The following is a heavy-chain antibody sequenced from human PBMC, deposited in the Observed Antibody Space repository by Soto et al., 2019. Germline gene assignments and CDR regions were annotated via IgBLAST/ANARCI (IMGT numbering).Heavy chain of an antibody. CDR3: ARDHMVYVIYLLDY. V-gene: IGHV4-38-2*02. CDR2: IDYSGKT. J-gene: IGHJ4*02. Sequence: SEILSLTCSVSGYLISSGYYWGWVRQTPGKGLEWLGSIDYSGKTYKNPSLKSRVSASVDLSQNQFSLNLRSVTAADTAVYYCARDHMVYVIYLLDYWGQGTLVTVSS. CDR1: GYLISSGYY. D-gene: IGHD2-8*01.